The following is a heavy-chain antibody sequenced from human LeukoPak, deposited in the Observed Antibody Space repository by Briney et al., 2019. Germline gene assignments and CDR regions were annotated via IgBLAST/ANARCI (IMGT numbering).Heavy chain of an antibody. Sequence: GASVKVSCKASGTTFSRSAISWVRQAPGQGLEWMGGVIPVSGTTNYAQKFQDRVSITPDESTNTAYMEGSSLRAVDTAVYYCARDDGSATLGFDSWGQGTLVTVSS. V-gene: IGHV1-69*01. CDR1: GTTFSRSA. D-gene: IGHD1-26*01. J-gene: IGHJ4*02. CDR3: ARDDGSATLGFDS. CDR2: VIPVSGTT.